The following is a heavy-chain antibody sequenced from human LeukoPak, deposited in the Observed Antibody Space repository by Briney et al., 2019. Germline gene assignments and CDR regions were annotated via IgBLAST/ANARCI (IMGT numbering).Heavy chain of an antibody. CDR1: GFTYDDYA. CDR3: AEIYVTESH. D-gene: IGHD3-16*01. Sequence: PGGSLRLSCAASGFTYDDYAMHWVRQAPGKGLEWVSGISWNSGSIGYADSVKGRFTISRDNAKNTLYLQMNSLRAEDTAVYYCAEIYVTESHWGQGTLVTVSS. J-gene: IGHJ1*01. CDR2: ISWNSGSI. V-gene: IGHV3-9*01.